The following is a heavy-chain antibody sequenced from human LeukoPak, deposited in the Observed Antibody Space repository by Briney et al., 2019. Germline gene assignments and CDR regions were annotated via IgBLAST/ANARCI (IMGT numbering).Heavy chain of an antibody. V-gene: IGHV4-38-2*02. CDR1: GFSVTTTYC. J-gene: IGHJ4*02. Sequence: SETLSLTCTVSGFSVTTTYCWGWIRQPPGKGLEWIGNICHSGSTYYSSSLKSRVTISLDTSRNQFSLRLSSVTAADTAVYYCARKEWVPYYFDSWGQGALVTVSS. D-gene: IGHD3-3*01. CDR2: ICHSGST. CDR3: ARKEWVPYYFDS.